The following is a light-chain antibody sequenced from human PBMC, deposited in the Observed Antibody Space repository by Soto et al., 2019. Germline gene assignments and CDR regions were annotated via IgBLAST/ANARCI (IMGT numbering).Light chain of an antibody. J-gene: IGKJ4*01. CDR3: QQRYSTPRT. V-gene: IGKV1-39*01. Sequence: DIHRTQSQPSLSASVGDRVTITCRASQSISSYLNWYQQKPGKAPKLLIYAAASLQSGVLSRFCGSRAWTAFTLTISSRQPEEFATYYYQQRYSTPRTFGGGTKVDIK. CDR1: QSISSY. CDR2: AAA.